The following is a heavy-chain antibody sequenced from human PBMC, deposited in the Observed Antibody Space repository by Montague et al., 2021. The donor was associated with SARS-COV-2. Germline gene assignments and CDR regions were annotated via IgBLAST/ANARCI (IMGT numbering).Heavy chain of an antibody. J-gene: IGHJ3*02. V-gene: IGHV3-21*01. D-gene: IGHD4-11*01. CDR2: ISSSSSYI. Sequence: SLRLSCAAPGFTFSSYSMNWVRQAPGKGLEWVSSISSSSSYIYYADSVKGRFTISRDNAKNSLYLQMNSLRAEDTAVYYCARDATTLAFDIWGQGTMVTVSS. CDR1: GFTFSSYS. CDR3: ARDATTLAFDI.